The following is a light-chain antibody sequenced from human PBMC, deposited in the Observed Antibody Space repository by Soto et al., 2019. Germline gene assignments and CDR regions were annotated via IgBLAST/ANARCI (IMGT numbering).Light chain of an antibody. CDR3: QKYNDYWRT. Sequence: DIPMTQSPSTLSASVGDRVTITCRASQSISTWLAWYQQKPGRAPNLLIYKASSLESGVPSRFSGSGSGTEFTLTINSLQPDDFATYYCQKYNDYWRTFGQGTKVEMK. J-gene: IGKJ1*01. CDR2: KAS. CDR1: QSISTW. V-gene: IGKV1-5*03.